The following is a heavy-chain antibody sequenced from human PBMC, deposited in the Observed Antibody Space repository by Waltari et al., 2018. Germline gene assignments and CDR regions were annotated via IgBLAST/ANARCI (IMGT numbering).Heavy chain of an antibody. CDR3: ATLAGFNGYDFVYMDV. CDR2: VYYSGST. Sequence: QLQLQESGPGLVKPSETLSLTCTVSGGSISSSTYYWGWIRQPPGRGLEWIGSVYYSGSTYYKSSLKSRVTISVDTSKSQFSLKVSSVTAADTAVYYCATLAGFNGYDFVYMDVWGKGTTVTISS. CDR1: GGSISSSTYY. V-gene: IGHV4-39*07. D-gene: IGHD5-12*01. J-gene: IGHJ6*03.